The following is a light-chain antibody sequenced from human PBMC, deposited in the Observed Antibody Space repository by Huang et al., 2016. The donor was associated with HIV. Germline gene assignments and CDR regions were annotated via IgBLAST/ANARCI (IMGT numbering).Light chain of an antibody. CDR1: QGINTY. Sequence: IQLTQSPSSLSASVGDRVSITCRASQGINTYLAWYQQRPGKAPKLLIYAASTLHSGVPSRFSGSGSGTDFTLTSSSLQPEDVATYYCQQLNDYPYTFGQGTKLEIK. CDR3: QQLNDYPYT. J-gene: IGKJ2*01. CDR2: AAS. V-gene: IGKV1-9*01.